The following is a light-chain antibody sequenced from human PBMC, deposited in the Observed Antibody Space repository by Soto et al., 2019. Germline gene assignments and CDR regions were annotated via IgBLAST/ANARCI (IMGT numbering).Light chain of an antibody. CDR3: EAWDDSLSGPV. CDR1: SSNIGTSS. J-gene: IGLJ2*01. Sequence: QSVLTQPHSASGTPGQRVTISCSGSSSNIGTSSVHWFQQLPGAAPKLLISTTNQRPSGVPERFSGSKSGTSASLAISGLQSEDEADYYCEAWDDSLSGPVFGGGTKVTVL. CDR2: TTN. V-gene: IGLV1-44*01.